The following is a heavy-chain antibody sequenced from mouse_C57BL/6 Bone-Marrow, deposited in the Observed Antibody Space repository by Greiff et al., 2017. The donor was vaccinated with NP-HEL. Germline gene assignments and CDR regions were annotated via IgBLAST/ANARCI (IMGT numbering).Heavy chain of an antibody. CDR1: GYAFSSSW. CDR2: IYPGDGDT. CDR3: ASVPYYCGSHYAMDY. Sequence: VQLQQSGPELVKPGASVKISCKASGYAFSSSWMNWVKQRPGKGLEWIGRIYPGDGDTNYNGKFKGKATLTADKSSSTAYMQLSSLTSEDSAVYFCASVPYYCGSHYAMDYWGQGTSVTVSS. J-gene: IGHJ4*01. V-gene: IGHV1-82*01. D-gene: IGHD1-1*01.